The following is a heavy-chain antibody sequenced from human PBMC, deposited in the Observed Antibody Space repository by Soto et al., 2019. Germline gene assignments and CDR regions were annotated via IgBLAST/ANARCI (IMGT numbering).Heavy chain of an antibody. CDR3: AKDLEDAAMVFHPTLDY. V-gene: IGHV3-30*18. D-gene: IGHD5-18*01. Sequence: QVQLVESGGGVVQPGRSLRLSCAASGFIFSSYGMHWVRQAPGKGLEWVAVISYDGSNRYYADSVKGRFTISRDNSKNTLYLHMNSLGAADTAVYYCAKDLEDAAMVFHPTLDYWVQGTLVTVSS. CDR1: GFIFSSYG. CDR2: ISYDGSNR. J-gene: IGHJ4*02.